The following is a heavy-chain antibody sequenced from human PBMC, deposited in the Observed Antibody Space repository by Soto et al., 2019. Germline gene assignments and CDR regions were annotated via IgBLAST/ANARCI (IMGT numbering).Heavy chain of an antibody. CDR2: INPSGGST. V-gene: IGHV1-46*01. J-gene: IGHJ4*02. CDR1: GYTFTSYY. D-gene: IGHD4-17*01. Sequence: ASVKVSCKASGYTFTSYYMHWVRQAPGQGLEWMGIINPSGGSTSYAQKFQGRVTMTRDTSTSTVYMELSSLRSEDTAVYYCARDITVTTFDLYSLDYWGQGTLVTVSS. CDR3: ARDITVTTFDLYSLDY.